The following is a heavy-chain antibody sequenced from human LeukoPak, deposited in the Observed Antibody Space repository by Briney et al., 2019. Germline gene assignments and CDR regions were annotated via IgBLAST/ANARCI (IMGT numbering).Heavy chain of an antibody. CDR2: ISYDGSNR. CDR3: AKDLVPEAPYFDY. Sequence: PGRSLRRSCAASGFTFSSYGMHWVRQAPGKGLEWVAVISYDGSNRYYADSVKGRFTISRDNSKNTLYLQMNSLRAEDTAVYYCAKDLVPEAPYFDYWGQGTLVTVSS. V-gene: IGHV3-30*18. D-gene: IGHD2-2*01. CDR1: GFTFSSYG. J-gene: IGHJ4*02.